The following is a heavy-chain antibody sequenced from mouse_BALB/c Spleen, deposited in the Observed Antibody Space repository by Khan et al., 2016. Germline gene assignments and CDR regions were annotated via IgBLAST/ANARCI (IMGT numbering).Heavy chain of an antibody. Sequence: EVQLVESGPDLVKPSQSLSLTCTVTGYSITSGYSWHWNRQFPGNKLEWMGYIHYSGNTNYNPSLKSRISITRDTSKNTFFPQLNSVTPGDAASYYCASSWDWYFDGWGAWTTVTVYS. CDR2: IHYSGNT. V-gene: IGHV3-1*02. J-gene: IGHJ1*01. CDR1: GYSITSGYS. CDR3: ASSWDWYFDG.